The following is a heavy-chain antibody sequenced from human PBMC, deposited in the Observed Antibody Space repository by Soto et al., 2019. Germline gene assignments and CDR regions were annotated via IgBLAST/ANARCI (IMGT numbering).Heavy chain of an antibody. CDR2: ISSSSSTI. CDR1: GFTFSTYS. Sequence: PGGSLRLSCAASGFTFSTYSMNWVRQAPGKGLEWVSYISSSSSTIFYTDSVKGRFTVSRDNAKNTLYLQMNSLRAEDTAVYYCASFDYYGSGSYSPFAYWGQGTLVTVSS. D-gene: IGHD3-10*01. J-gene: IGHJ4*02. CDR3: ASFDYYGSGSYSPFAY. V-gene: IGHV3-48*01.